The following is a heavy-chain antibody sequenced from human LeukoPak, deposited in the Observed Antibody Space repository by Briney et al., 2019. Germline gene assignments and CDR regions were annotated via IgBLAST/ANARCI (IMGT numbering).Heavy chain of an antibody. CDR2: ISGRGETT. CDR1: GFTFRTYA. V-gene: IGHV3-23*01. D-gene: IGHD1-26*01. J-gene: IGHJ4*02. CDR3: ARDVLDSGSYYGYCFDY. Sequence: GSLRLSCAASGFTFRTYAMSWVRQAPGKGPEWVSTISGRGETTYYADSVKGRFTISRDNSKNTLYLQMNSLRAEDTAGYYCARDVLDSGSYYGYCFDYWGQGTLVTVSS.